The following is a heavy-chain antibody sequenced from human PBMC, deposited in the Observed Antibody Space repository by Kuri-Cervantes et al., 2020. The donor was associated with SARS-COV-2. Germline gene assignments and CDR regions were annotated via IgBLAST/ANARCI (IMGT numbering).Heavy chain of an antibody. J-gene: IGHJ4*02. Sequence: SVKVSCKASGGTFSSYAISWVRQAPGQGLEWMGRIIPILGIANYAQKFQGRVTITADKSTSTAYMELSSLRSEDTAVYYCAKHAMVRGVIITKAGGTDYWGQGTLVTVSS. CDR3: AKHAMVRGVIITKAGGTDY. D-gene: IGHD3-10*01. V-gene: IGHV1-69*04. CDR2: IIPILGIA. CDR1: GGTFSSYA.